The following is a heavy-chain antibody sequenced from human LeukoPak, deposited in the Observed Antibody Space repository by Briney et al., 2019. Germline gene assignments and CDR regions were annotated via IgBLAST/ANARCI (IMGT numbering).Heavy chain of an antibody. Sequence: PGGSLRLSCAASGFTFSSYWMSWVRQAPGKGLEWVANIKQDGSEKYYVDSVKGRFTISRDNAKNSLYLQMNSLRAEDTAVYYCARVRGYSSSFYMDVWGKGTTVTVSS. V-gene: IGHV3-7*01. CDR1: GFTFSSYW. CDR3: ARVRGYSSSFYMDV. CDR2: IKQDGSEK. J-gene: IGHJ6*03. D-gene: IGHD6-13*01.